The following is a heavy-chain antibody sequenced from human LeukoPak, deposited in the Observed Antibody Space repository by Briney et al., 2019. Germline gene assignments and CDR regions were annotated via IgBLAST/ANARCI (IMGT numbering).Heavy chain of an antibody. CDR2: ISYDGSNK. CDR1: GFTFSSYA. J-gene: IGHJ4*02. CDR3: ARGDFDWLVGGLDY. D-gene: IGHD3-9*01. V-gene: IGHV3-30-3*01. Sequence: PGGSLRLSCAASGFTFSSYAMHWVRQAPGKGLEWVAVISYDGSNKYYADSVKGRFTTSRDNSKNTLYLQMNSLRAEDTAVYYCARGDFDWLVGGLDYWGQGTLVTVSS.